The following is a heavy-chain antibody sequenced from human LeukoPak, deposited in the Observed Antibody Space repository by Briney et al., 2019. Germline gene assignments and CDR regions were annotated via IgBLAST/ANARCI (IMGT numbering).Heavy chain of an antibody. CDR1: GASISIYS. Sequence: SETLSLTCTVSGASISIYSWSWLRQPPGQGLDWIGYIYDSGSPNYNPSLKSRVSMSVDASRNQFSLKVNSVTVADTAVYYCAKSNRYCNSASCYEAFDIWGRGTMVTVSS. D-gene: IGHD2-2*01. J-gene: IGHJ3*02. CDR2: IYDSGSP. CDR3: AKSNRYCNSASCYEAFDI. V-gene: IGHV4-59*03.